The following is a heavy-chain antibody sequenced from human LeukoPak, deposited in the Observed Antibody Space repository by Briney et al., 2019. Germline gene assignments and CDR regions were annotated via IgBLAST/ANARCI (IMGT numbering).Heavy chain of an antibody. Sequence: GGSLRLSCAASGFTFSSYSMNWVRQAPGKGLEWVSSIGGSGGSTYYVDSVKGRFTISRDNSKNTLYLQMNSLRAEDTAVYYCARKAGYYYGSGDYWGQGTLVTVSS. CDR2: IGGSGGST. V-gene: IGHV3-23*01. CDR1: GFTFSSYS. D-gene: IGHD3-10*01. J-gene: IGHJ4*02. CDR3: ARKAGYYYGSGDY.